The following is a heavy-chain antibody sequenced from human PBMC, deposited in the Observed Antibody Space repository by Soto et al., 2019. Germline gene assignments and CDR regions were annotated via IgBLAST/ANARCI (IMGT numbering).Heavy chain of an antibody. V-gene: IGHV4-39*01. Sequence: SETLSLTCSVSGGSISSGPYSWGWIRQPPGKGLEWIGTFHYSGRTYYSPSLESRVTISVDTSKNQFSLKVSSVTAADTAVFYCAGLAGYCSGTSCYGYYGMDVWGQGTTVTVSS. J-gene: IGHJ6*02. D-gene: IGHD2-2*01. CDR3: AGLAGYCSGTSCYGYYGMDV. CDR1: GGSISSGPYS. CDR2: FHYSGRT.